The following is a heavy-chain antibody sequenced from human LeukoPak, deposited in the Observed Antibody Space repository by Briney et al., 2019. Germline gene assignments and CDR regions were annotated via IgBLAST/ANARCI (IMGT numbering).Heavy chain of an antibody. V-gene: IGHV4-34*01. CDR2: STHTGST. CDR1: GGSFSGHY. Sequence: SETLSLTCAVYGGSFSGHYWTWIRQAPGKGLEWIGESTHTGSTNYNPSLKSRVTISVDTSKNQFSLKLTSVSAADPAVYHCARGRTGAAALDFWGPGTLVTVSS. CDR3: ARGRTGAAALDF. J-gene: IGHJ4*02. D-gene: IGHD2-2*01.